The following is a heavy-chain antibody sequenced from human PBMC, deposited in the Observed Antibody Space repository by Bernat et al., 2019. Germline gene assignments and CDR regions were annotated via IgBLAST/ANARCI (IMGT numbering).Heavy chain of an antibody. V-gene: IGHV4-59*01. Sequence: QVQLQESGPGLVKPSETLSLTCTVSGGSISSYYWSWIRQPPGKGLEWIGYIYYSGSTNYNPSLKSRVTISVDTSKNQFSLKLSSVTAADTAVYYCARKLYCSSNSCYTWFDPWGQGTLVTVSS. J-gene: IGHJ5*02. CDR1: GGSISSYY. D-gene: IGHD2-2*02. CDR2: IYYSGST. CDR3: ARKLYCSSNSCYTWFDP.